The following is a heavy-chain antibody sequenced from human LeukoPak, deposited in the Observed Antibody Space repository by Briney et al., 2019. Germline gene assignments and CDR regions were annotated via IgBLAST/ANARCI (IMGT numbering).Heavy chain of an antibody. CDR3: TRDRGGSYDFDY. D-gene: IGHD1-26*01. Sequence: PGGSLRLSCATSGFTFSSYWMHWVRQAPGKGLVGVSRIKSDGSSTSYADSVKGRFTISRDNAKNTLYLQMNSLRAEDTAVYYCTRDRGGSYDFDYWGQGTLVTVSS. J-gene: IGHJ4*02. CDR1: GFTFSSYW. CDR2: IKSDGSST. V-gene: IGHV3-74*01.